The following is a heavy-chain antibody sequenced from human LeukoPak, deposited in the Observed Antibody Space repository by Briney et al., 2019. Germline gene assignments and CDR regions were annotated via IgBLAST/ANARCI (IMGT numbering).Heavy chain of an antibody. D-gene: IGHD3-16*01. CDR2: IKQDGSEK. V-gene: IGHV3-7*05. CDR1: GFTFSRYW. Sequence: PGGSLRLSCAASGFTFSRYWMSWVRQAPGKGLEWVSNIKQDGSEKFYVDSVKGRFTISRDNAKNSLYLQMNSLRAEDTAVYYCARGWGEFDPWGQGTLVTVSS. CDR3: ARGWGEFDP. J-gene: IGHJ5*02.